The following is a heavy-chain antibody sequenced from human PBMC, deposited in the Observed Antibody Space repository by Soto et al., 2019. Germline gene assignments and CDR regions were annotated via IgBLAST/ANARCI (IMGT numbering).Heavy chain of an antibody. J-gene: IGHJ4*02. CDR2: IYGGGDT. D-gene: IGHD2-21*02. Sequence: PGGSLGLSCASSGFTVSTNYMSWVRQASGKGLEWVSVIYGGGDTYYADSVKGRFTISRDNFKNTLYLQMNSLRAEDTAVYYCARGSGHIVVVTDLIDYWGQGTLVTVSS. V-gene: IGHV3-53*01. CDR1: GFTVSTNY. CDR3: ARGSGHIVVVTDLIDY.